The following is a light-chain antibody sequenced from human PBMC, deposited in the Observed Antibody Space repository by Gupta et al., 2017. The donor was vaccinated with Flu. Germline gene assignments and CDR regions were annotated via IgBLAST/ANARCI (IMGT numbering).Light chain of an antibody. Sequence: EIVLTQSPGTLSLPPGERATLSCRASQRVSSSYLAWHQQKPGQAPRLLIYGASSRATGIPDRFSGSGSGTDFTLTISRLEPEDCAVYYCQQYGGSAWTFGQGTKVEI. V-gene: IGKV3-20*01. CDR3: QQYGGSAWT. CDR2: GAS. CDR1: QRVSSSY. J-gene: IGKJ1*01.